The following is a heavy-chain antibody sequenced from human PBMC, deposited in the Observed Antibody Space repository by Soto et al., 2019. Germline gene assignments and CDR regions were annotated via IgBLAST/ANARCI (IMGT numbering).Heavy chain of an antibody. CDR3: AKDASGDFWGGYSRRYYYYYYGMDV. V-gene: IGHV3-23*01. Sequence: LRLSCAASGFTFSSYAMSWVRQAPGKGLEWVSAISGSGGSTYYADSVKGRFTISRDNSKNTLYLQMDSLRAEDTAVYYCAKDASGDFWGGYSRRYYYYYYGMDVWGQGTTVTVSS. CDR1: GFTFSSYA. CDR2: ISGSGGST. D-gene: IGHD3-3*01. J-gene: IGHJ6*02.